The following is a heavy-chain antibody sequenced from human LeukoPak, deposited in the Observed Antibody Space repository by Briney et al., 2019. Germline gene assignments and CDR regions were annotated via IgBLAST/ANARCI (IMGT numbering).Heavy chain of an antibody. CDR3: ASPVSGSSGWYYNY. CDR1: GGSFSGYY. V-gene: IGHV4-34*01. D-gene: IGHD6-19*01. J-gene: IGHJ4*02. Sequence: SETLSLTCAVYGGSFSGYYWSWIRQPPGKGLEWFGEINHSGSTNYNPSLKSRVTISVDTSKNQFSLKLSSVTAADTAVYYWASPVSGSSGWYYNYWGQGTLVTVSS. CDR2: INHSGST.